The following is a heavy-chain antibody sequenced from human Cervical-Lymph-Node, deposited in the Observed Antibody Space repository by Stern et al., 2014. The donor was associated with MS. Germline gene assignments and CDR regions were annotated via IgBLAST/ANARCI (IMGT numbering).Heavy chain of an antibody. D-gene: IGHD6-13*01. V-gene: IGHV1-18*01. J-gene: IGHJ4*02. Sequence: VQLVESGTEVKKPGASVKVSCKTSGYTFTSHGISWVRQVPGQGLEWMGWIPTHNGNTDYAQKVQDRVTLTTDTSTNIAYMELRSLRSDDTAVYYCARSSSWYFDYWGQGTLVAVSS. CDR2: IPTHNGNT. CDR3: ARSSSWYFDY. CDR1: GYTFTSHG.